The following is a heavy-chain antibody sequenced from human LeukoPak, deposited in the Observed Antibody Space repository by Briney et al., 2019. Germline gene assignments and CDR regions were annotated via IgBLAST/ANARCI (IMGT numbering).Heavy chain of an antibody. CDR2: ISYDGSNK. V-gene: IGHV3-30*18. J-gene: IGHJ4*02. Sequence: GGSLRLSCAASGFTFSSYGMHWVRQAPGKGLEWVAVISYDGSNKYYADSVKGRFTISRDNSKNTLYLQMNSLRAEDTAVYYCAKDRGSYYLDYFDYWGQGTLVTVSS. D-gene: IGHD1-26*01. CDR1: GFTFSSYG. CDR3: AKDRGSYYLDYFDY.